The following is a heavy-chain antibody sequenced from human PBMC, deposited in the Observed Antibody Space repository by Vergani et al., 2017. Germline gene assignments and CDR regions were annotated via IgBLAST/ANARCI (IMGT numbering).Heavy chain of an antibody. CDR3: ARRRAVRGTIISSTFDI. CDR2: VNYSGIA. Sequence: QVQLQESGPGLVKPSETLSLSCIVSNGFISEKSDSWGWIRQPLGKGLEWIGDVNYSGIAFYNPSLRSRATISVDTSKNQFSLKVISVTAADTAVYYCARRRAVRGTIISSTFDIWGQGTMVSVSS. D-gene: IGHD3-10*01. CDR1: NGFISEKSDS. J-gene: IGHJ3*02. V-gene: IGHV4-39*01.